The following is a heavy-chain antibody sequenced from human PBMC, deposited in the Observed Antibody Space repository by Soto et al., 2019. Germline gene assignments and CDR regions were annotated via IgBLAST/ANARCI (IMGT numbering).Heavy chain of an antibody. CDR3: ARGYYYDSSGYYHLDY. CDR1: GYTSTSYG. J-gene: IGHJ4*02. V-gene: IGHV1-18*04. CDR2: ISAYNGNT. D-gene: IGHD3-22*01. Sequence: ASVKVSCKASGYTSTSYGISWVRQAPGQGLEWMGWISAYNGNTNYAQKLQGRVTMTTDTSTSTAYMELRSLRSDDTAVYYCARGYYYDSSGYYHLDYWGQGTLVTVSS.